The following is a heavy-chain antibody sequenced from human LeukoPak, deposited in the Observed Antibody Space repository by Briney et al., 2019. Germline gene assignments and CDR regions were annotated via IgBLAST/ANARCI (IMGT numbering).Heavy chain of an antibody. D-gene: IGHD2-8*02. Sequence: GGSLRLSCTASGFSFSDYYMSWIRQAPGKGLEWISYISTRSTYISDADSVKGRFTISRDNAKNLLFLQMNSLRVEDTALYYCARGGTGAFDYWGQGILVTVSS. CDR3: ARGGTGAFDY. CDR2: ISTRSTYI. J-gene: IGHJ4*02. V-gene: IGHV3-11*06. CDR1: GFSFSDYY.